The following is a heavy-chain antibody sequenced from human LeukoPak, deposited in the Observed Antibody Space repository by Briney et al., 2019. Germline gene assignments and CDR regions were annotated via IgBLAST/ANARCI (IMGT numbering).Heavy chain of an antibody. CDR3: ARDRMPMDSTGVYFYYYGMDV. J-gene: IGHJ6*02. D-gene: IGHD6-19*01. CDR2: ISPYNGIT. Sequence: GASVKVSCKASGYSFTSYGINWVRQAPGQGLEWMGWISPYNGITKDTQELQGRVTMTTDTSTNTAYMEVRSLRSDDTAVYYCARDRMPMDSTGVYFYYYGMDVWGQGTTVTVSS. CDR1: GYSFTSYG. V-gene: IGHV1-18*01.